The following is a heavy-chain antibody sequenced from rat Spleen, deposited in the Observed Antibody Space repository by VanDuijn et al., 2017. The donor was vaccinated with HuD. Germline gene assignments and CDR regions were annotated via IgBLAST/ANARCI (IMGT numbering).Heavy chain of an antibody. D-gene: IGHD4-3*01. CDR2: IWTGGST. V-gene: IGHV2-30*01. CDR1: GFSLTSYN. J-gene: IGHJ2*01. Sequence: QVQLKESGPGLVQPSQTLSLTCTVSGFSLTSYNVHWVRQPTGKGLEWMGIIWTGGSTDYNSALKSRLSISRDTSKSQVFLKMNSLQTEDTATYYCARDKFGVFDYWGQGVMVTVSS. CDR3: ARDKFGVFDY.